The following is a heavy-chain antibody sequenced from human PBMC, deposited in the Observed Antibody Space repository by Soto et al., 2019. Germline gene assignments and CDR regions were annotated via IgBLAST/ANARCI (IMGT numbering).Heavy chain of an antibody. J-gene: IGHJ4*02. D-gene: IGHD3-22*01. CDR2: VSDSGGTT. Sequence: EVQLLESGGGLVQPGGSLRLSCAASGFIFSTYAMPWVRQAPGKGLEWVSGVSDSGGTTYYADTVKGRFTISRDNSKNTRYLQMNSLRGEDTAVYYCAQRGGSGYYGAFDYWGQGTLVAVSS. CDR1: GFIFSTYA. CDR3: AQRGGSGYYGAFDY. V-gene: IGHV3-23*01.